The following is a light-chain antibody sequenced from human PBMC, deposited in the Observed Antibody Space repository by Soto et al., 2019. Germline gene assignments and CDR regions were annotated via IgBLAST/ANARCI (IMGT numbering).Light chain of an antibody. J-gene: IGKJ1*01. CDR2: SSS. CDR1: QRISTN. Sequence: DIEMTQSPPILSVSPGEGATLSCRASQRISTNLAWYQHIPGQAPRLLIVSSSRRPTDVPARFSGSGYGTDFTLTISSLQAEDSAFYFWQQYNNLAPTFGQGTKVEVK. V-gene: IGKV3-15*01. CDR3: QQYNNLAPT.